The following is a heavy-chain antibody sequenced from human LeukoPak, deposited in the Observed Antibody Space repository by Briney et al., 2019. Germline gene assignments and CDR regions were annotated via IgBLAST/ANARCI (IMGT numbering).Heavy chain of an antibody. CDR1: GFTFSNYE. Sequence: GGSLRLSCAASGFTFSNYEMNWVRQAPGLGLEWVSGITGSTYTTYYADSVKGRFTISRDNSKNTLFLQMNSLRAEDTAVYYCAKDARYDYVWGSYLQFDYWGQGTLVTVSS. J-gene: IGHJ4*02. CDR3: AKDARYDYVWGSYLQFDY. CDR2: ITGSTYTT. V-gene: IGHV3-23*01. D-gene: IGHD3-16*02.